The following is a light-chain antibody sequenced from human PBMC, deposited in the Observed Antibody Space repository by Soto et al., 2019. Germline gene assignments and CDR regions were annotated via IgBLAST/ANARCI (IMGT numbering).Light chain of an antibody. V-gene: IGKV3-11*01. CDR3: QQRSNWLYT. CDR1: QGVSSY. J-gene: IGKJ2*01. CDR2: DAS. Sequence: EIVLTQSPATLSLSPGERATLSCRTSQGVSSYLAWYQQKPGQAPRLLIYDASSRATGIPARFSGSGSGAEFTLTISSLEPEDFAVYYCQQRSNWLYTFGQGTKLEIK.